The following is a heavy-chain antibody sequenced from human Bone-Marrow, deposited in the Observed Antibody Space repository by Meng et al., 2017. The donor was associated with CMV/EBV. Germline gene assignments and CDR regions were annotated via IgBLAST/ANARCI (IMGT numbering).Heavy chain of an antibody. CDR2: INPIGGST. CDR1: GYTFTSYY. CDR3: ARGQYCTSCYNDAFDI. J-gene: IGHJ3*02. Sequence: ASVKVSCKASGYTFTSYYMHWVRQAPGQGLEWMGIINPIGGSTSYAQKFQGRVTMTRDTSTSTVYMEVSSLRSEDTAVYYCARGQYCTSCYNDAFDIWGQGTMVTVSS. D-gene: IGHD2-2*02. V-gene: IGHV1-46*01.